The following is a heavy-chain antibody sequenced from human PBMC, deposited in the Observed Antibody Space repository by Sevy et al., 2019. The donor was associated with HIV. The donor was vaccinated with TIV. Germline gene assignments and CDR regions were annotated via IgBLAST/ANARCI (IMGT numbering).Heavy chain of an antibody. CDR1: GFTFSSYS. Sequence: GGSLRLSCAASGFTFSSYSMNWVRQAPGKGLEWVSYITSSSSTIYYSDSVKGRFTISRDNAKNSLYLQMNSLRDEDTAVYYCASDGVRATVGAFDIWGQGTMVTVSS. V-gene: IGHV3-48*02. CDR2: ITSSSSTI. D-gene: IGHD1-26*01. J-gene: IGHJ3*02. CDR3: ASDGVRATVGAFDI.